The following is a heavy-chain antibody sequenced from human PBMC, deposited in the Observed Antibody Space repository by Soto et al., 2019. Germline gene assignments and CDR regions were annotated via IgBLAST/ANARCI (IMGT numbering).Heavy chain of an antibody. Sequence: TYSSYVNHCGRRVIGQRLEWMGWINAGNGNTKYSQKFQGRVTITRDTSASTAYMELSSLRSEDTAVYYCAREVVVSRGASYFGYWGPGTQVTVSS. J-gene: IGHJ4*02. CDR1: TYSSYV. D-gene: IGHD2-2*01. V-gene: IGHV1-3*01. CDR2: INAGNGNT. CDR3: AREVVVSRGASYFGY.